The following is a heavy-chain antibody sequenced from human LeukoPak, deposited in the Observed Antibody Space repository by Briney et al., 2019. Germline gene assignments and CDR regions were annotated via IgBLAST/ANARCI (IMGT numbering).Heavy chain of an antibody. CDR1: GYTLTGYY. V-gene: IGHV1-2*02. D-gene: IGHD1-26*01. J-gene: IGHJ1*01. Sequence: ASVKVSCQASGYTLTGYYMHWVRQAPAQRLEWTGWINPNSGGTNYAQKFQGRVTMTRDTSISTAYMELGRLRSDDTAVYYCARDRELLRAEYFQHWGQGTLVTVSS. CDR3: ARDRELLRAEYFQH. CDR2: INPNSGGT.